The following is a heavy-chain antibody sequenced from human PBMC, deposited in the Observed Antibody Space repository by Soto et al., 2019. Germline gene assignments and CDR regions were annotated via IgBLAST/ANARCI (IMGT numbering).Heavy chain of an antibody. CDR1: GFTVSSNY. CDR2: IYSGGST. Sequence: GGSLRLSWAASGFTVSSNYMSWVRQAPGKGLEWVSVIYSGGSTYYADSVKGRFTISRDNSKNTLYLQMNSLRAEDTAVYYCARSTYYYDSSGYAPGYWGQGTLVTVSS. V-gene: IGHV3-53*01. D-gene: IGHD3-22*01. CDR3: ARSTYYYDSSGYAPGY. J-gene: IGHJ4*02.